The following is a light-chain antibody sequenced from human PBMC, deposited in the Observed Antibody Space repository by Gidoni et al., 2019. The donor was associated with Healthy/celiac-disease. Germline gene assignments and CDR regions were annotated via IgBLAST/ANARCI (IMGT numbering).Light chain of an antibody. CDR3: QQRSNWPP. CDR2: DAS. V-gene: IGKV3-11*01. CDR1: QSVSSY. Sequence: IVLTPSPATLPLSPGERATLSCRASQSVSSYLAWYQQKPGQAHRLLIYDASKRATGIPARFSGGGSGTDFTLTISSQEPEDFAVYYCQQRSNWPPFGQGTRLEIK. J-gene: IGKJ5*01.